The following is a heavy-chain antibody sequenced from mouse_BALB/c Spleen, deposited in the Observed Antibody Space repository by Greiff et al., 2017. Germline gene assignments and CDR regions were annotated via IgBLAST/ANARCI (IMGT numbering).Heavy chain of an antibody. J-gene: IGHJ4*01. Sequence: EVQGVESGGGLVKPGGSLKLSCAASGFTFSSYAMSWVRQTPEKRLEWVASISSGGSTYYPDSVKGRFTISRDNARNILYLQMSSLRSEDTAMYYCARAYYGNLYYAMDYWGQGTSVTVSS. CDR1: GFTFSSYA. D-gene: IGHD2-10*01. V-gene: IGHV5-6-5*01. CDR3: ARAYYGNLYYAMDY. CDR2: ISSGGST.